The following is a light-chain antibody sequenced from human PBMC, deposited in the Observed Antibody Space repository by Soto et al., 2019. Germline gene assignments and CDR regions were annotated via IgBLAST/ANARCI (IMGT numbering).Light chain of an antibody. CDR3: QQYYSYPGT. V-gene: IGKV1-8*01. Sequence: AIRITQSPSSLSASTGDRVTITCLASQGISSYLAWYQQKPGKAPKLLIYAASTLQSGVPSRFSGSGSGTDFTLTISCLQSEDFATYYCQQYYSYPGTFGGGTKVDI. J-gene: IGKJ4*01. CDR2: AAS. CDR1: QGISSY.